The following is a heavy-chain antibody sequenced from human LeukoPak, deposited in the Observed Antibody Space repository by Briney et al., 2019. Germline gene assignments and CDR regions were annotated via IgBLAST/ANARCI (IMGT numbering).Heavy chain of an antibody. V-gene: IGHV3-7*01. Sequence: GGSLRLSCAASGFTFSSYAMSWVRQAPGKGLEWVANIKQDGSEKYYVDSVKGRFTISRDNAKNSLYLQMNSLRAEDTAVYYCARQGVWGSSDAFDIWGQGTMVTVSS. J-gene: IGHJ3*02. CDR3: ARQGVWGSSDAFDI. CDR1: GFTFSSYA. D-gene: IGHD3-16*01. CDR2: IKQDGSEK.